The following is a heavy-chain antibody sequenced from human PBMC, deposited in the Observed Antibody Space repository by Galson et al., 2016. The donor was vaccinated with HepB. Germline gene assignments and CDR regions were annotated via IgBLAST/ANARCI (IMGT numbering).Heavy chain of an antibody. CDR2: ISHDGANK. J-gene: IGHJ4*02. Sequence: SLRLSCAASGFTFSNYGMHWVRQAPGKGLDWVAVISHDGANKYSADSVKGRFTISRDNSKNTLYLQMNSLRAEDTAVYYCAGAFDYWGQGTLVTVSS. CDR3: AGAFDY. V-gene: IGHV3-30*03. CDR1: GFTFSNYG.